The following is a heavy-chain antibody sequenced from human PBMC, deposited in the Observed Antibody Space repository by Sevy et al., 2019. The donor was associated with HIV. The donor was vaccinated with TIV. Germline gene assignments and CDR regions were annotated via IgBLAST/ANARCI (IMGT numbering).Heavy chain of an antibody. Sequence: GESLRLSCAANGFTFSNYAMHWVRQAPGKGMEWVAIIWSDGAYQYHGDSVKGRFTISRDNSKNTLYLQMNNVRVEDTAVYYCARGGYYYDNAAYYALDSWGQGTLVTVSS. CDR3: ARGGYYYDNAAYYALDS. V-gene: IGHV3-33*01. CDR1: GFTFSNYA. J-gene: IGHJ4*02. CDR2: IWSDGAYQ. D-gene: IGHD3-22*01.